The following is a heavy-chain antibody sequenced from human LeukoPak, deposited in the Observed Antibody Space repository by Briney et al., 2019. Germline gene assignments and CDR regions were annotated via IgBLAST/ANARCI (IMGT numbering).Heavy chain of an antibody. CDR2: INPSGGST. CDR1: GYTFTSYY. CDR3: ARATPSSGWYGAFDY. D-gene: IGHD6-19*01. J-gene: IGHJ4*02. Sequence: ASVKVSCKASGYTFTSYYMHWVRQAPGQGLEWMGIINPSGGSTSYAQKFQGRVTMTRDTSTSTVYMELSSLRSEDTAVYYCARATPSSGWYGAFDYWGQGTLVTVSS. V-gene: IGHV1-46*01.